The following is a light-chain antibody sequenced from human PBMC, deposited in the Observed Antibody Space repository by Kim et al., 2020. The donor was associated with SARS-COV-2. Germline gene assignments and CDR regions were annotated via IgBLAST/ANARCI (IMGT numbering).Light chain of an antibody. Sequence: ASVGDRVTITCQASQDITIYLNWFQQKPGKAPRLLIYDASTLETGVPSTFSGTGSGTDFTFTISSLQPEDIATYYCQQYDDLPLTFGGGTKVEIK. CDR1: QDITIY. V-gene: IGKV1-33*01. CDR2: DAS. J-gene: IGKJ4*01. CDR3: QQYDDLPLT.